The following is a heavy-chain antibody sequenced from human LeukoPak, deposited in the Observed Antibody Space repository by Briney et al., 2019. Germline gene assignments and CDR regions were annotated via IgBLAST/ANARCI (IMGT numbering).Heavy chain of an antibody. D-gene: IGHD6-13*01. CDR3: AKTPVSAAGYNRFDS. CDR2: ISGSAGST. Sequence: PGGSLRLSCAASGSGFTFSTSAMNWVRQAPGKGLEWVSSISGSAGSTFYADSVKGRFTISRDNSKNTLYLQMNSLRAEDTAVYFCAKTPVSAAGYNRFDSWGQGALVTVSS. V-gene: IGHV3-23*01. J-gene: IGHJ5*01. CDR1: GSGFTFSTSA.